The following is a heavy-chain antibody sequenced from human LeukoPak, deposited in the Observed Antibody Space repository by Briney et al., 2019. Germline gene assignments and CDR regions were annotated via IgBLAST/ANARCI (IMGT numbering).Heavy chain of an antibody. CDR3: ARADYGDYLATWFDP. D-gene: IGHD4-17*01. J-gene: IGHJ5*02. Sequence: ASVKVSCKASGYTFTGYYMHWVRQAPGQGLEWMGRINPNSGGTNYAQKFQGRVTMTRDTSISTAYMELSRLRSDDTAVYYCARADYGDYLATWFDPWGQGTLVTVSS. CDR2: INPNSGGT. CDR1: GYTFTGYY. V-gene: IGHV1-2*06.